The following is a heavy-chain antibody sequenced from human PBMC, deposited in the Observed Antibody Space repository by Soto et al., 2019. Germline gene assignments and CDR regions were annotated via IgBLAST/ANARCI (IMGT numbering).Heavy chain of an antibody. Sequence: ASVKVSCKASGYTFTGYYMHWVRKAPGQGLEWMGRINPSGGGTSYAQKFQGRVTMTRDTSTSTVYVELSSLRSEDTAVYYCARVSCSGGCDGMDVWGQGTTVTVSS. CDR3: ARVSCSGGCDGMDV. D-gene: IGHD2-15*01. CDR2: INPSGGGT. CDR1: GYTFTGYY. J-gene: IGHJ6*02. V-gene: IGHV1-46*01.